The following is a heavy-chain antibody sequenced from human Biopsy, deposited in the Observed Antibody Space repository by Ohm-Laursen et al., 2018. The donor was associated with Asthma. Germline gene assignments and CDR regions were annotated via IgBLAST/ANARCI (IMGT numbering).Heavy chain of an antibody. CDR3: ARAGALIVGATMGY. V-gene: IGHV1-69*13. J-gene: IGHJ4*02. D-gene: IGHD1-26*01. CDR1: GDILSSFG. CDR2: VIPIYGTT. Sequence: ASVKVSCKAHGDILSSFGIKWVRKAPGQGLEWMGGVIPIYGTTHTAQKFQGRVTITADESTSTAYMELTSLRKEDTAVYYCARAGALIVGATMGYWGQGTLVTVSS.